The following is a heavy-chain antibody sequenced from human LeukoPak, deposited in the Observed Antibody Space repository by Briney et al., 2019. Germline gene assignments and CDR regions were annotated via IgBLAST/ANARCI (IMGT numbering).Heavy chain of an antibody. Sequence: GGSLRLSCIASGFTFSNYWMHWVRQAPGKGLVWVSRINSDGSSTSYADSVKGRFTISRDNSKNALYLQMNSLRAEDTAVYYCAKGLSITMISVYFDYWGQGTLVTVSS. CDR2: INSDGSST. CDR3: AKGLSITMISVYFDY. J-gene: IGHJ4*02. V-gene: IGHV3-74*01. D-gene: IGHD3-22*01. CDR1: GFTFSNYW.